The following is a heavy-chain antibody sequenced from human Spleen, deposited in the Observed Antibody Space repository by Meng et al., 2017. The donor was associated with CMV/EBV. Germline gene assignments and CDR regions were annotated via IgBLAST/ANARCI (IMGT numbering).Heavy chain of an antibody. J-gene: IGHJ6*02. D-gene: IGHD1-7*01. CDR1: GGSISSYY. CDR2: IYYSGST. CDR3: ASGDWNSRPHTYYYYYYGMDV. V-gene: IGHV4-59*01. Sequence: SETLSLTCTVSGGSISSYYWSWIRQPPGKGLEWIGYIYYSGSTNYNPSLKSRVTISVDTSKNQFSLKLSSVTAADTAVYYCASGDWNSRPHTYYYYYYGMDVWGQGTTVTVSS.